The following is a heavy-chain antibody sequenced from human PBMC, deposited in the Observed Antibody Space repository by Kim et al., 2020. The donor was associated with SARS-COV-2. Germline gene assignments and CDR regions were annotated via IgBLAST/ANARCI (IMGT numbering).Heavy chain of an antibody. J-gene: IGHJ4*02. Sequence: ASVKVSCEASGYTFTDSGINWVRQAPGQGLEWVGWINPKTGHPTYGQDFTGRFVFSVDTSVSTTYLQTNGLKPEDTAIYYCAREMVGGGTFDYWGQGTLV. D-gene: IGHD3-10*02. CDR3: AREMVGGGTFDY. V-gene: IGHV7-4-1*02. CDR2: INPKTGHP. CDR1: GYTFTDSG.